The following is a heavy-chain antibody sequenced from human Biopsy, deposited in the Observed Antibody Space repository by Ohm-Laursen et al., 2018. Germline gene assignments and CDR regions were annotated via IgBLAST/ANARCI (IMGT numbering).Heavy chain of an antibody. V-gene: IGHV3-74*01. CDR1: GFTFASHA. CDR3: ARDNWLGY. Sequence: SLRLSCTASGFTFASHAMRWVRQAPGRGLVWVSRINGDGTNTNYADSVKGRFTISRDNAKNTLYLQMNSLRAEDTAVYYCARDNWLGYWGQGILVTVSS. J-gene: IGHJ4*02. D-gene: IGHD6-19*01. CDR2: INGDGTNT.